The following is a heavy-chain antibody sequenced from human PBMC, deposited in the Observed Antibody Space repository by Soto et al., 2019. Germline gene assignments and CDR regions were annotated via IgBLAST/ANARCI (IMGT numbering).Heavy chain of an antibody. Sequence: QVRLVQSGAEVKKPGASVKVSCKASGYTFTSYDINWVRQATGQGLEWMGWMNPNSGNTGYAQKFQGRVTMTRNTSISTAYMELSSLRSEDTAVYYCARGVEQWLSIWAHPTRGMDVWGQGTTVTVSS. D-gene: IGHD6-19*01. CDR3: ARGVEQWLSIWAHPTRGMDV. V-gene: IGHV1-8*01. J-gene: IGHJ6*02. CDR1: GYTFTSYD. CDR2: MNPNSGNT.